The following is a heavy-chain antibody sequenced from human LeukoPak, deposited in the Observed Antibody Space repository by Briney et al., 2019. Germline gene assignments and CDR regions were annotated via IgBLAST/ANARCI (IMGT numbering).Heavy chain of an antibody. CDR2: IIPILGIA. CDR3: ARVPTFGITYYYGMNV. V-gene: IGHV1-69*04. D-gene: IGHD3-10*01. J-gene: IGHJ6*02. Sequence: SVKVSCKASGGTFSSYAISWVRQAPGQGLEWMGRIIPILGIANYAQKFQGRVTITADKSTSTAYMELSSLRSEDTAVYYCARVPTFGITYYYGMNVWGQGTTVTVSS. CDR1: GGTFSSYA.